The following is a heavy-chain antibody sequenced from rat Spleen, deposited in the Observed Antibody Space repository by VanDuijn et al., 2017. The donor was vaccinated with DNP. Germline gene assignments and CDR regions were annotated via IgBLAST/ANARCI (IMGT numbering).Heavy chain of an antibody. Sequence: EVQLVESGGDLVQPGRSLKLSCAASGFTFSDYNMAWVRQAPKKGLEWVATISTSGDTTYYPDSVKGRFTISRDNAKSCLYLQMNSLKSEDTATYYCARGSTSIYWYFDFWGPGTMVTVSS. V-gene: IGHV5S23*01. CDR3: ARGSTSIYWYFDF. CDR2: ISTSGDTT. D-gene: IGHD3-1*01. J-gene: IGHJ1*01. CDR1: GFTFSDYN.